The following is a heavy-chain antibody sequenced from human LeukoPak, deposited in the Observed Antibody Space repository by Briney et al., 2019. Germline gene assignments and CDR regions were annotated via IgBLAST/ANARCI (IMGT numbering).Heavy chain of an antibody. J-gene: IGHJ4*02. CDR3: ARDVRSPVVRGVVLDY. D-gene: IGHD3-10*01. CDR1: GYTFSSYG. CDR2: ISADNDDA. V-gene: IGHV1-18*01. Sequence: ASVKVSCKASGYTFSSYGMSWLRQAPGQGPEWMGWISADNDDANYVQQFQDRVIMTTDTSTSTVYMELGSLRSDDTAVYYCARDVRSPVVRGVVLDYWGQGTQVTVSS.